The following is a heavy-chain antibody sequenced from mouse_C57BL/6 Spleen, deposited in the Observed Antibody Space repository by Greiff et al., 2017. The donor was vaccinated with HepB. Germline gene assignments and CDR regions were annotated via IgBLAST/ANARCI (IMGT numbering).Heavy chain of an antibody. CDR1: GFTFSDYG. CDR3: ARLDYGSNLYYAMDY. Sequence: EVKLEESGGGLVKPGGSLKLSCAASGFTFSDYGMHWVRQAPEKGLEWVAYISSGSSTIYYADTVKGRFTISRDNAKNTLFLQMTSLRSEDTAMSYCARLDYGSNLYYAMDYWGQGTSVTVSS. J-gene: IGHJ4*01. D-gene: IGHD1-1*01. CDR2: ISSGSSTI. V-gene: IGHV5-17*01.